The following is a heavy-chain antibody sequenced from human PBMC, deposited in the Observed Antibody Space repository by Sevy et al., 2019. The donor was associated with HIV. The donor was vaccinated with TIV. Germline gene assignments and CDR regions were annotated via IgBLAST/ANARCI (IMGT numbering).Heavy chain of an antibody. CDR1: GFTFSSYW. Sequence: GGSLRLSCAASGFTFSSYWMHWVRQAPGKGLVWVSRINSVGSDTHYADSVKGRFTISRDNAEKTLYLQMNSLRAEETGLYFCARDSSARSDSGLSSSWVFAFDIWGQGTMVTVSS. D-gene: IGHD6-13*01. CDR3: ARDSSARSDSGLSSSWVFAFDI. V-gene: IGHV3-74*01. J-gene: IGHJ3*02. CDR2: INSVGSDT.